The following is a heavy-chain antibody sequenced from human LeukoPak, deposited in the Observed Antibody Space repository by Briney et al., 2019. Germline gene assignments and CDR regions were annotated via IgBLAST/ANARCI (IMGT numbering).Heavy chain of an antibody. CDR3: ARDSPWGVRERGFDY. V-gene: IGHV3-48*01. J-gene: IGHJ4*02. CDR1: GFTFSSYS. Sequence: GGSLRLSCAASGFTFSSYSMNWVRQAPGKGLEWVSYISSSSSTIYYADSVKGRFTISRDNAKNSLYLQMNSLRAEDTAVYYCARDSPWGVRERGFDYWGQGTLVTVSS. CDR2: ISSSSSTI. D-gene: IGHD1-26*01.